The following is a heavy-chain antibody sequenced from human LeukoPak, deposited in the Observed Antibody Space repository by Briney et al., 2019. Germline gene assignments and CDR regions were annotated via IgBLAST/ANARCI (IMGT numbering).Heavy chain of an antibody. CDR2: INHSGST. J-gene: IGHJ6*03. CDR3: ARDRLAYYYYMDV. V-gene: IGHV4-34*01. D-gene: IGHD6-19*01. CDR1: GGSFSGYY. Sequence: PSETLSLTCAVYGGSFSGYYWSWIRQPPGKGLEWIGEINHSGSTNYNPSLKSRVTISVDTSKNQFSLKLSSVTAADTAVYYCARDRLAYYYYMDVWGKGTTVTISS.